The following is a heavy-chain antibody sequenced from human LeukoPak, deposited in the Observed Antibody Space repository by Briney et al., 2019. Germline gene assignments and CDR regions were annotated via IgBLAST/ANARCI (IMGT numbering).Heavy chain of an antibody. D-gene: IGHD2-15*01. CDR2: ISGSGGST. CDR3: ARDLVVAANSGYWFDP. J-gene: IGHJ5*02. CDR1: GFTFSSYA. Sequence: GGSLRLSCAASGFTFSSYAMSWVRQAPGKGLEWVSAISGSGGSTYYADSVKGRFTISRDNSKNTLYLQMNSLRAEDTAVYYCARDLVVAANSGYWFDPWGQGTLVTVSS. V-gene: IGHV3-23*01.